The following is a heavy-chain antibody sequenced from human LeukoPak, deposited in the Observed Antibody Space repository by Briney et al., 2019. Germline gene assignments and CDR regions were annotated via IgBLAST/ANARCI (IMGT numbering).Heavy chain of an antibody. V-gene: IGHV1-46*01. CDR2: INPSGGST. CDR1: GYTFTSYY. J-gene: IGHJ4*02. CDR3: AREGGMVRGVIDLDY. D-gene: IGHD3-10*01. Sequence: ASVKVSCKASGYTFTSYYMHWVRQAPGQGLEWMGIINPSGGSTSYAQKFQGRVTMTRDTSTSTVYMELSSLRSEDTAVYYCAREGGMVRGVIDLDYWGQGTLVTVSS.